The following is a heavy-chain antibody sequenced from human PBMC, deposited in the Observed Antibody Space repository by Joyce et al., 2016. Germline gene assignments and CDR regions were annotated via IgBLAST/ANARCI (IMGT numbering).Heavy chain of an antibody. CDR2: MYSACTT. V-gene: IGHV3-53*01. D-gene: IGHD2/OR15-2a*01. Sequence: EVQLVESTGGLIQPGGSLRLSCAASGFTVSNNYMAWVRRAPGKGLEWVSLMYSACTTYNADSVKGRFTVSMNNSTNTLFLQMNSLRAEDTAVYYCAGGRGVIVEYSSPYFDFWGQGALVTVSS. CDR1: GFTVSNNY. CDR3: AGGRGVIVEYSSPYFDF. J-gene: IGHJ4*02.